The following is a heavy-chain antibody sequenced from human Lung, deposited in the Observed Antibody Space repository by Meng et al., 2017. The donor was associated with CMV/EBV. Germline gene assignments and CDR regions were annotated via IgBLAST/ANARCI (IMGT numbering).Heavy chain of an antibody. Sequence: GSISSGDYYWSWIRQPPGKGLEWIGYIYYSGSTYYNPSLKSRVTISVGTSKNHFSLKLSSVTAADTAVYYCARLKMVRGALYYFDYWGQGTLVTVSS. D-gene: IGHD3-10*01. CDR1: GSISSGDYY. CDR3: ARLKMVRGALYYFDY. J-gene: IGHJ4*02. V-gene: IGHV4-30-4*08. CDR2: IYYSGST.